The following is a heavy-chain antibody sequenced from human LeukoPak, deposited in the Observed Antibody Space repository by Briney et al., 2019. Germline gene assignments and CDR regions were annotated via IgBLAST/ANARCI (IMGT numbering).Heavy chain of an antibody. Sequence: ASVKVSCKASGGTFSSYAISWVRQAPGQGLEWMGGIIPIFGTANYAQKFQGRVTITTDESTSTAYMELSSLRSEDTAVYYCARASYSCSWYGGYYYYMDVWGKGTTVTVSS. D-gene: IGHD6-13*01. CDR3: ARASYSCSWYGGYYYYMDV. CDR1: GGTFSSYA. J-gene: IGHJ6*03. V-gene: IGHV1-69*05. CDR2: IIPIFGTA.